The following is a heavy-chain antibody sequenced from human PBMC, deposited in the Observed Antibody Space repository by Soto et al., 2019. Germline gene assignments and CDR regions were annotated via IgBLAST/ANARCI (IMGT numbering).Heavy chain of an antibody. Sequence: EVQLVESGGGLVQPGGSLRLSCAAAGFTISDYYMDWVRQAPGMGLEWVARTRNKVNSYTTEYAASVKGRFTISRDDSKNSVYLLLNSLKTEDTAVYYCARGGRTDWRYFGSWGQGTLVTVSS. J-gene: IGHJ4*02. CDR2: TRNKVNSYTT. CDR1: GFTISDYY. CDR3: ARGGRTDWRYFGS. V-gene: IGHV3-72*01. D-gene: IGHD1-1*01.